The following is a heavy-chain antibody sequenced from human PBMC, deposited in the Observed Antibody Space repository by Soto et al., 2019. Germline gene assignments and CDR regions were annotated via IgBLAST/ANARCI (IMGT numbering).Heavy chain of an antibody. CDR2: IYHSGST. D-gene: IGHD3-9*01. Sequence: LSLTCAVSGGSISGGGSSWSWIRQPPGKGLEWIGYIYHSGSTYYNPSLKSRVTISVDRSKNQFSLKLSSVTAADTAVYYCARVIILTGYYGWFDPWGQGTLVTVSS. CDR3: ARVIILTGYYGWFDP. V-gene: IGHV4-30-2*01. CDR1: GGSISGGGSS. J-gene: IGHJ5*02.